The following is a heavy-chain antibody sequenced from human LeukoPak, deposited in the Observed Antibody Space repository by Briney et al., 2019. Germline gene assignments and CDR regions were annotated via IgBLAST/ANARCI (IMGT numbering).Heavy chain of an antibody. V-gene: IGHV4-59*08. J-gene: IGHJ4*02. D-gene: IGHD3-9*01. Sequence: SETLSLTCTVSGASMSDYYWSWIRQPPGKGLEWIGYIYYIGSTNYNPSLKRRVTMSVDTSKNQISLKLSSVTAADSAVYYCVRRVRYFGQNDYWGQGTLVTVSS. CDR3: VRRVRYFGQNDY. CDR1: GASMSDYY. CDR2: IYYIGST.